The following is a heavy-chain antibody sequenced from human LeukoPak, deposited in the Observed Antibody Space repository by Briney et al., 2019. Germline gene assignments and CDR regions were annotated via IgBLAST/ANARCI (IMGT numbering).Heavy chain of an antibody. CDR3: ARHSGHSSTNDAFDI. V-gene: IGHV4-59*01. Sequence: SETLSLTCTVSDGSISGYYWSWIRQPPGKGLDWIGYMYSGGTTNYSPSLKSRVTISEDMSKNQFSLKLTSVTAADTAVYYCARHSGHSSTNDAFDIWGQGTMVIVSS. J-gene: IGHJ3*02. D-gene: IGHD6-13*01. CDR1: DGSISGYY. CDR2: MYSGGTT.